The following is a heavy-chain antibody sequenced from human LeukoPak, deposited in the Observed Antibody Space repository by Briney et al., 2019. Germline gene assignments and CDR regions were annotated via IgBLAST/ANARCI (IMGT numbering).Heavy chain of an antibody. CDR3: TGHSSGWYKDAFDI. CDR2: IRSKASSYAT. D-gene: IGHD6-19*01. Sequence: GGALRLSWAASGFIFSDSAMHGVRPAAGKGVEWVGRIRSKASSYATAYVASVKSRFTIPRDDSKNTAYLQMNSLKTEDTAVYYCTGHSSGWYKDAFDIWGQGTMVTVSS. J-gene: IGHJ3*02. V-gene: IGHV3-73*01. CDR1: GFIFSDSA.